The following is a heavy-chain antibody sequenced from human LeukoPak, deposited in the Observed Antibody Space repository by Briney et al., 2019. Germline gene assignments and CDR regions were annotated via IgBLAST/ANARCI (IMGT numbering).Heavy chain of an antibody. J-gene: IGHJ4*02. CDR1: GFTFSRSW. D-gene: IGHD5-12*01. CDR2: INPDGDGM. V-gene: IGHV3-7*01. CDR3: AAWTDRGYSY. Sequence: PGGSLRLSCTASGFTFSRSWMNWIRQAPGKGLEWVANINPDGDGMRFVDSVKGRFTMSRDNAQSSLHLQMNSLRVEDTAFYYCAAWTDRGYSYWGQGLLVTVSS.